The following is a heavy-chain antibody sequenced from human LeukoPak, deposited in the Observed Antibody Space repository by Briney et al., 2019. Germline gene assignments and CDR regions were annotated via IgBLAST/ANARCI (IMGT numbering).Heavy chain of an antibody. V-gene: IGHV1-58*02. D-gene: IGHD3-22*01. CDR2: IVVGSGNT. CDR3: AAAYYYDSTDWFDP. Sequence: SVKVSCKASGFTFTSSAMQWVRQARGQRLEWIGWIVVGSGNTNYAQKFQERVTITRDMSTSTAYMELSSLRSEDTAVYYCAAAYYYDSTDWFDPWGQGTLVTVSS. CDR1: GFTFTSSA. J-gene: IGHJ5*02.